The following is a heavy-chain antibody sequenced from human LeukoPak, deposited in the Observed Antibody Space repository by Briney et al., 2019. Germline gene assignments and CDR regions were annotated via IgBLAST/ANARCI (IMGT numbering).Heavy chain of an antibody. CDR3: ARRAGGYSHPYDY. D-gene: IGHD4-23*01. V-gene: IGHV3-53*01. CDR1: GFTASGNY. CDR2: IYSDDTT. J-gene: IGHJ4*02. Sequence: PGGSLRLSCAVSGFTASGNYMSCIRQAPGKGLEWVSLIYSDDTTLYADSVKGRFTISRDISKNTLYLQMSSLRAEDTAVYYCARRAGGYSHPYDYWGQGVLVTVSS.